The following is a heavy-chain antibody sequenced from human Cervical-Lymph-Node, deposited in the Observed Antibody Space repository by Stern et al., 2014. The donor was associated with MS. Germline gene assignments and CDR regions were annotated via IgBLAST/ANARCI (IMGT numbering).Heavy chain of an antibody. V-gene: IGHV4-59*01. CDR1: GGSISSYY. Sequence: QVQLQESGPGLVKPSETLSLTCTVSGGSISSYYWSWIRQPPGKGLEWIGYIYYSGSTNYNPSLKSRVTISVDTSKNQFSLKLSSVTAADTAVYYCASFIAVAGTGYYFDYWGQGTLVTVSS. J-gene: IGHJ4*02. CDR3: ASFIAVAGTGYYFDY. CDR2: IYYSGST. D-gene: IGHD6-19*01.